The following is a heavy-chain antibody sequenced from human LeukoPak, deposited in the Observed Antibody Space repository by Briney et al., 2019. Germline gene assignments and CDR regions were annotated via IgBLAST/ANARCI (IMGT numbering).Heavy chain of an antibody. J-gene: IGHJ3*02. CDR3: ARGGTVGVFGAFDI. CDR2: VYYSGST. CDR1: GGSISTYY. Sequence: SETLSLTCTVSGGSISTYYWSWIRQPPGKGLEWIGYVYYSGSTNYNPSLKSRVTISVDTSKNQFSLKLSSVTAADTAMFYCARGGTVGVFGAFDIWSQGTMVTVSS. D-gene: IGHD3-16*02. V-gene: IGHV4-59*01.